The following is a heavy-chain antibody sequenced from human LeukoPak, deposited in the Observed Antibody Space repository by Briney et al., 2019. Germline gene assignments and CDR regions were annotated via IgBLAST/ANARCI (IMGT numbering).Heavy chain of an antibody. D-gene: IGHD5-12*01. CDR3: AKAPSDYDLDWGYYGMDV. CDR2: ISVSGGST. V-gene: IGHV3-23*01. J-gene: IGHJ6*02. CDR1: RFTFSSFA. Sequence: PGGSLRLSCAASRFTFSSFAMTWVRQAPGKGLEWVSTISVSGGSTYYTDSVKGRFSISRDNSKNTLSLQMDSLRAEDTAVYYCAKAPSDYDLDWGYYGMDVWGQGTTVTVSS.